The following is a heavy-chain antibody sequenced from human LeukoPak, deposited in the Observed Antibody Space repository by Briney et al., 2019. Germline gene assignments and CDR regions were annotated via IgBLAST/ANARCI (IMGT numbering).Heavy chain of an antibody. D-gene: IGHD1-26*01. Sequence: GGSLRLSCAASEFTFSNYWMTWVRQAPGKGLEWVADIKQDGGEKYYVDSVKGRFTISRQNAKNSLFLQMNSLRVEDTAVYYCARARGSWYFDYWGQGTLVTVSS. CDR1: EFTFSNYW. J-gene: IGHJ4*02. CDR2: IKQDGGEK. CDR3: ARARGSWYFDY. V-gene: IGHV3-7*01.